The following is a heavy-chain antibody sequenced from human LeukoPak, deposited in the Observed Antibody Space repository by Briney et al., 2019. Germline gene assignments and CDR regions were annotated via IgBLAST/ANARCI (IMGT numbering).Heavy chain of an antibody. D-gene: IGHD5-24*01. CDR3: ARDGQLRNAFDI. J-gene: IGHJ3*02. CDR1: GGSISSGDYY. V-gene: IGHV4-61*08. CDR2: IHYSGST. Sequence: SETLSLTCTVSGGSISSGDYYWSWIRQPPGKGLEWIGYIHYSGSTNYNPSLKSRVTISVDTSKNQFSLKLSSVTAADTAEYYCARDGQLRNAFDIWGQGTMLTVSS.